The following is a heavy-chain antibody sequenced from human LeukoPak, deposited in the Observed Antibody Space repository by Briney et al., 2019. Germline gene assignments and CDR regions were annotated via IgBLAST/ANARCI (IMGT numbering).Heavy chain of an antibody. CDR2: IKEDGTAK. CDR1: GFTVSNNY. Sequence: GGSLRLSCAASGFTVSNNYMSWVRQAPGKGLEWVANIKEDGTAKYYVDSVKGRFTISRDNAKNSLYLQMNSLRAEDTAVYYCATHAYGDSGGAFDIWGQGTMVTVSS. CDR3: ATHAYGDSGGAFDI. D-gene: IGHD4-17*01. V-gene: IGHV3-7*01. J-gene: IGHJ3*02.